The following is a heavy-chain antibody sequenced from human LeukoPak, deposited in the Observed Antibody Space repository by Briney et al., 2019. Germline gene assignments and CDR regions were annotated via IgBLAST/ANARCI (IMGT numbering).Heavy chain of an antibody. CDR1: GGSINSHY. Sequence: SETLSLTCTVSGGSINSHYWSWIRQPAGKRLEWIGRIYTSGTTNCNPSLKSRVTMSVDTSMNQFSLKLSSVTAADTAVYHCARAYDFWSGYYVLDYWGQGTLVTVSS. CDR2: IYTSGTT. CDR3: ARAYDFWSGYYVLDY. J-gene: IGHJ4*02. D-gene: IGHD3-3*01. V-gene: IGHV4-4*07.